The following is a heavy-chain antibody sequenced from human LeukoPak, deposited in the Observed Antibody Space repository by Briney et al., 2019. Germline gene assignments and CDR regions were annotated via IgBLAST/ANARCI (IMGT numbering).Heavy chain of an antibody. CDR2: ISSSSSTI. Sequence: PGGSLRLSCAASGFTFSSYSMNWVRQAPGKGLEWVSYISSSSSTIYYADSVKSRFTISRDNAKNSLYLQMNSLRAEDTAVYYCAKATVTTRDYYYGMDVWGQGTTVTVSS. V-gene: IGHV3-48*01. CDR1: GFTFSSYS. CDR3: AKATVTTRDYYYGMDV. D-gene: IGHD4-11*01. J-gene: IGHJ6*02.